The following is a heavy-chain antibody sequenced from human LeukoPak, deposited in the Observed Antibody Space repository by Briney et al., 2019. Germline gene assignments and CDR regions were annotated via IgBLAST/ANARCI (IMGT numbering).Heavy chain of an antibody. D-gene: IGHD3-10*01. V-gene: IGHV1-2*02. CDR1: GYTFTGYY. CDR3: ARAVGYGSGSYSPYYYYGMDV. J-gene: IGHJ6*02. CDR2: INPNSAGT. Sequence: ASVKVSCKASGYTFTGYYMHWVRPAPGHGLEWMGWINPNSAGTNYAQKFQGRVTMTRDTSISTAYMELSRLRSDDTAVYYCARAVGYGSGSYSPYYYYGMDVWGQGTTVTVSS.